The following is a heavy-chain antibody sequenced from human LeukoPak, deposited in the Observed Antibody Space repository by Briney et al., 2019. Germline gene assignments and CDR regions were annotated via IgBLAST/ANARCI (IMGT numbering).Heavy chain of an antibody. CDR3: AKSSSGSYWTLGY. CDR2: ISGSGGST. Sequence: GGSLRLSCAASGFTFSNAWMSWVRQAPGKGLEWVSAISGSGGSTYYADSVKGRFTISRDNSKNTLYLQMNSLRAEDTAVYYCAKSSSGSYWTLGYWGQGTLVTVSS. D-gene: IGHD1-26*01. J-gene: IGHJ4*02. V-gene: IGHV3-23*01. CDR1: GFTFSNAW.